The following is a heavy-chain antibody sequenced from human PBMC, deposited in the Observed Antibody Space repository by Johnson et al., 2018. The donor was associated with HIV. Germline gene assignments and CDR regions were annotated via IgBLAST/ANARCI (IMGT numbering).Heavy chain of an antibody. D-gene: IGHD6-13*01. V-gene: IGHV3-13*01. CDR2: IGTAGHT. CDR1: GFTFSSYD. CDR3: ARGKAAADSPNAFDI. Sequence: VQLVESGGGLVQPGGSLRLSCAASGFTFSSYDMHWVRQATGKGLEWVSAIGTAGHTYYPRSVKGRFTIARENAKNSLYLQMNSLRAGDTAVYCCARGKAAADSPNAFDIWGQGTMVTVSS. J-gene: IGHJ3*02.